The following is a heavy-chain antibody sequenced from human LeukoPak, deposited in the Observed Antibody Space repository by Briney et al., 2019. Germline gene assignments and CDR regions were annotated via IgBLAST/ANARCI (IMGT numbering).Heavy chain of an antibody. Sequence: SQTLSLTCTVSGGSISSGDYYWSWIRQPPGKGLEWIGYIYYSGSTYYNPSLKSRVTISVDTSKNQFSLKLSSVTAADTAVYYCAIAAGEFDAFDIWGQGTMVTVSS. CDR1: GGSISSGDYY. D-gene: IGHD3-10*01. V-gene: IGHV4-30-4*01. CDR2: IYYSGST. J-gene: IGHJ3*02. CDR3: AIAAGEFDAFDI.